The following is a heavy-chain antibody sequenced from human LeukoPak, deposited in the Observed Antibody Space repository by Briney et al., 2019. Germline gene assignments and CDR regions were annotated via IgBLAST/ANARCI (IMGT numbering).Heavy chain of an antibody. CDR2: IRYDGSNK. D-gene: IGHD2-2*01. Sequence: GGSLRLSCAASGFTFSSYGMHRVRQAPGKGLEWVAFIRYDGSNKYYADSVKGRFTISRDNSKNTLYLQMNSLRAEDTAVYYCANPFPGIVPNWFDPWGQGTLVTVSS. CDR3: ANPFPGIVPNWFDP. J-gene: IGHJ5*02. CDR1: GFTFSSYG. V-gene: IGHV3-30*02.